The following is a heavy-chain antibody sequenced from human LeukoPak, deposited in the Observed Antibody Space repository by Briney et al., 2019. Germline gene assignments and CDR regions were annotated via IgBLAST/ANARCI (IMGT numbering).Heavy chain of an antibody. CDR1: GGSISSYY. CDR3: ARSFVHAFDI. Sequence: SETLSLTCTVSGGSISSYYWSWIRQPPGKGLKWIGYIYYSGSTNYNPSLKSRVTISVDTSKNQFSLKLSSVTAADTAVYYCARSFVHAFDIWGQGTMVTVSS. J-gene: IGHJ3*02. V-gene: IGHV4-59*01. CDR2: IYYSGST.